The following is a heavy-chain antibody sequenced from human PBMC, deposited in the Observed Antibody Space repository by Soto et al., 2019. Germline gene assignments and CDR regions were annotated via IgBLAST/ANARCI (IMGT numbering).Heavy chain of an antibody. CDR3: AKGSPDSRGSHVFFDY. CDR2: ISGSGADT. V-gene: IGHV3-23*01. J-gene: IGHJ4*02. D-gene: IGHD3-22*01. Sequence: EVQLLESGGGLVQPGGSRRLSCAASGFTFSNYGMSWVRQAPGKGLEWVSAISGSGADTNYADSVKGRFTISRDNSKITLFLQMNSLRAEDTAVYYCAKGSPDSRGSHVFFDYWGQGTLVTVSS. CDR1: GFTFSNYG.